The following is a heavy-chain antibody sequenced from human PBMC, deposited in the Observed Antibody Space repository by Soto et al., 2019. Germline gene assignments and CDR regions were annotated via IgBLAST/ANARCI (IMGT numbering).Heavy chain of an antibody. J-gene: IGHJ4*02. CDR1: GFTFSRYA. CDR2: VSYDGSNK. D-gene: IGHD5-18*01. CDR3: TAPRDTSMVYYFDY. V-gene: IGHV3-30-3*01. Sequence: QVQLVESGGGVVQPGRSLRLSCAASGFTFSRYAMHWVHQAPGKGLDWVAVVSYDGSNKYYADSVKGRFTISRDNSKNTVDLQMNSLRAEDTAVYYCTAPRDTSMVYYFDYWGQGTLVTVSS.